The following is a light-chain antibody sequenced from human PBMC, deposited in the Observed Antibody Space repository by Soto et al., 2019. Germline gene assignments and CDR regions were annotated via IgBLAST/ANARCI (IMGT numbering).Light chain of an antibody. CDR3: QQYLAIPRT. CDR2: WAS. V-gene: IGKV4-1*01. Sequence: DIVMTQSPDSLAVSLGERATINCKSSQSVIYSANNKNCLAWYQQKPGQPPKLLIYWASTRESGVPDRFSGSGSGTDFTLTISSLQAEDVAVYYCQQYLAIPRTFGQGTMVDIK. J-gene: IGKJ1*01. CDR1: QSVIYSANNKNC.